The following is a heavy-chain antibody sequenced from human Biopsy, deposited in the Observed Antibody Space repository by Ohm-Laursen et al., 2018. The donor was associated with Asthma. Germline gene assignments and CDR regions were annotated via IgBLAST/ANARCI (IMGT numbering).Heavy chain of an antibody. V-gene: IGHV1-3*01. J-gene: IGHJ3*02. Sequence: ASVKVSCNASGYTFINYAIHWVRQAPGQRLEWMGWINAGNGNTKYSQTFQGRVTITRDTSASTAYMDLSSLRSEDTAVYYCARTYYDFLTGQVNDAFDIWGQGTMVTVSS. CDR1: GYTFINYA. CDR2: INAGNGNT. D-gene: IGHD3-9*01. CDR3: ARTYYDFLTGQVNDAFDI.